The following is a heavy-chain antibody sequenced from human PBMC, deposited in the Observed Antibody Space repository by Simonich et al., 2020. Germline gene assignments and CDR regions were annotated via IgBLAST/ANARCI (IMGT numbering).Heavy chain of an antibody. CDR3: AREYSSSSGAFDI. J-gene: IGHJ3*02. V-gene: IGHV7-4-1*02. CDR2: IKTNTGNQ. CDR1: GYTFTSSG. Sequence: QVQLVQSGAEVKKPGASVKVSCKASGYTFTSSGISWVRQAPGQGLEWMGGIKTNTGNQTYAQGFTGRFCFSWDTSVSTAYLQISSLKAEDTAVYYCAREYSSSSGAFDIWGQGTMVTVSS. D-gene: IGHD6-6*01.